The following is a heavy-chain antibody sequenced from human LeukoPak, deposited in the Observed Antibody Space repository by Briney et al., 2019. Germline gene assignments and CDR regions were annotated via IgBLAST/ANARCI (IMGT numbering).Heavy chain of an antibody. CDR3: ARVRGGN. CDR2: INTYGTA. CDR1: GFTFSDSW. D-gene: IGHD2/OR15-2a*01. Sequence: PGGSLRLSCEASGFTFSDSWMYWVRQAPGKGLLWIANINTYGTATYADSVKGRFTISRDNAKNTLYLQMHSLRAEDTAVYYCARVRGGNWGQGPWSPSPQ. V-gene: IGHV3-74*03. J-gene: IGHJ1*01.